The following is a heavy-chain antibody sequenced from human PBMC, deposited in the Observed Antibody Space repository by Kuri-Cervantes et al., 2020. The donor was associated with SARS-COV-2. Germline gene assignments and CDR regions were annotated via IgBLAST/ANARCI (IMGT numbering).Heavy chain of an antibody. CDR2: IYYSGST. J-gene: IGHJ4*02. V-gene: IGHV4-39*01. Sequence: GSLRLSCTVSGGSISSSSYYWGWIRQPPGKGLEWIGSIYYSGSTYYNPSLKSRVTISVDTSKNQFSLKLSSVTAADTAVYYCARQDTYYYDSSGPFDYWGQGTPVTVSS. CDR3: ARQDTYYYDSSGPFDY. D-gene: IGHD3-22*01. CDR1: GGSISSSSYY.